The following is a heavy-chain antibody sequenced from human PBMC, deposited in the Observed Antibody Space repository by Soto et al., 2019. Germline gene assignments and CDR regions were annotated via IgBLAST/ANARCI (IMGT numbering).Heavy chain of an antibody. Sequence: EEQLEESGGDLVEPGRSLRLSCTASGFTFGDYAMSWFRQAPGKGLEWVGFIRPKGYGGAIDYAAPVKGRFSISRGDSKNIAYLQMNSLKSEDTAVYYCARDGGYCGYGCHIGNWYFGLWGRGTLVTVSS. CDR2: IRPKGYGGAI. V-gene: IGHV3-49*03. D-gene: IGHD3-22*01. CDR3: ARDGGYCGYGCHIGNWYFGL. CDR1: GFTFGDYA. J-gene: IGHJ2*01.